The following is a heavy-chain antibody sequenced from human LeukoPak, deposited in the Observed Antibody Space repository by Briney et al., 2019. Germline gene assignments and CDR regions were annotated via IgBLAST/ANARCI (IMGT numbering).Heavy chain of an antibody. Sequence: RASVKVSRKASGYTFTGYYMHWVRQAPGQGLEWMGWINPNSGGTNYAQKFQGRVTMTRDTSISTAYMELSRLRSDDTAVYYCARDKRRYYDSSGYYDYWGQGTLVTVSS. CDR1: GYTFTGYY. CDR3: ARDKRRYYDSSGYYDY. D-gene: IGHD3-22*01. V-gene: IGHV1-2*02. CDR2: INPNSGGT. J-gene: IGHJ4*02.